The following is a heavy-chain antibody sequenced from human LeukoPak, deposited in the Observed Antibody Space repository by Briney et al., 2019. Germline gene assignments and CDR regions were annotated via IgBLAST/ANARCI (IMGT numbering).Heavy chain of an antibody. CDR1: GYTFTGYY. CDR3: ARASGPYYYDSSGYYAFDI. Sequence: GASVKVSCKASGYTFTGYYMHWVRQAPGQGLEWMGRINPNSGGTNYAQKFQGRVTMTRDTSISTAYMELSRLRSDDTAVYYCARASGPYYYDSSGYYAFDIWGQGTMVTVSS. V-gene: IGHV1-2*06. J-gene: IGHJ3*02. CDR2: INPNSGGT. D-gene: IGHD3-22*01.